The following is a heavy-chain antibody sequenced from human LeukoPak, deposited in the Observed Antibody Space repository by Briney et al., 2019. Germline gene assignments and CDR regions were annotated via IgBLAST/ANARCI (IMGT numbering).Heavy chain of an antibody. D-gene: IGHD3-10*01. V-gene: IGHV1-24*01. CDR2: FDPEDGET. Sequence: ASVKVSCKVSGYTLTELSMHWVRQAPGKGLEWMGGFDPEDGETIYAQKFQGRVTMTEDTSTDTAYMELSSLRSEDTAVYYCARYGSGSYSDSYGMDVWGQGTTVTVSS. CDR1: GYTLTELS. CDR3: ARYGSGSYSDSYGMDV. J-gene: IGHJ6*02.